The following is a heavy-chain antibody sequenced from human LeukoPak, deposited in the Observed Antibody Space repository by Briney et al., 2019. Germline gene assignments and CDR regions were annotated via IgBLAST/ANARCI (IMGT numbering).Heavy chain of an antibody. D-gene: IGHD2-2*02. V-gene: IGHV4-39*01. CDR2: IYYSGST. J-gene: IGHJ6*03. CDR3: ARLGPAAIGRGYYYYMDV. CDR1: GGSISSSSYY. Sequence: SETLSLTCTVSGGSISSSSYYWGWIRQPPGKGLEWIGSIYYSGSTYYNPSLKSRVTISVDTSKNQFSLKLSSVTAADTAVYYCARLGPAAIGRGYYYYMDVWGKGTTVTISS.